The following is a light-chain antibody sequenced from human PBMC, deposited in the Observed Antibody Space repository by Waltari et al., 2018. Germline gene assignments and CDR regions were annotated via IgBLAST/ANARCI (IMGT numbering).Light chain of an antibody. V-gene: IGKV3-20*01. CDR3: QHYLRLPVT. CDR1: QSVYGA. CDR2: QAS. Sequence: EIVLTQSPGTLSLSPGEGATLPCRASQSVYGALAWYQQKPGQAPRLLIYQASNRATGIPDRFSGSGSGTDFSLTISRLEPEDFAVYYCQHYLRLPVTFGQGTKVEI. J-gene: IGKJ1*01.